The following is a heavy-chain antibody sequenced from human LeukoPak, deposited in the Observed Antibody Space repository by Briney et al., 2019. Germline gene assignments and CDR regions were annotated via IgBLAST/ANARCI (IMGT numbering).Heavy chain of an antibody. CDR3: ARVVPDAAMVMEGFPPHFDY. CDR1: GYTFTSYG. V-gene: IGHV1-18*01. D-gene: IGHD5-18*01. CDR2: ISAYNGNT. J-gene: IGHJ4*02. Sequence: ASVKVSCKASGYTFTSYGISWVRQATGQGLEWMGWISAYNGNTNYAQKLQGRVTMTTDTSTSTAYMELRSLRSDDTAVYYCARVVPDAAMVMEGFPPHFDYWGQGTLVTASS.